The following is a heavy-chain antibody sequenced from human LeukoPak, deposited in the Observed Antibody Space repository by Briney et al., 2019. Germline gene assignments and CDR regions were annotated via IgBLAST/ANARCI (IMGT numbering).Heavy chain of an antibody. J-gene: IGHJ3*02. CDR1: GFTFSGSA. CDR2: IRSKANSYAT. CDR3: TSNYDSSGQNGGDAFDI. D-gene: IGHD3-22*01. Sequence: GGSLRHSCAASGFTFSGSAMHWVRQASGKGLEWVGRIRSKANSYATAYAASVKGRFTISRDDSKNTAYLQMNSLKTEDTAVYYCTSNYDSSGQNGGDAFDIWGQGTMVTVSS. V-gene: IGHV3-73*01.